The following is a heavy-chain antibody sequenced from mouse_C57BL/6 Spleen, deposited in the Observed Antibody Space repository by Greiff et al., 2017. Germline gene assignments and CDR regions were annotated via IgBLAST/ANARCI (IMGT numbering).Heavy chain of an antibody. J-gene: IGHJ3*01. CDR3: ARDGSSPFAY. CDR2: IDPSDSET. CDR1: GYTFTSYW. D-gene: IGHD1-1*01. Sequence: QVHVKQSGAELVRPGSSVKLSCKASGYTFTSYWMHWVKQRPIQGLEWIGNIDPSDSETHYNQKFKDKATLTVDKSSSTAYMQLSSLTSEDSAVYYCARDGSSPFAYWGQGTLVTVSA. V-gene: IGHV1-52*01.